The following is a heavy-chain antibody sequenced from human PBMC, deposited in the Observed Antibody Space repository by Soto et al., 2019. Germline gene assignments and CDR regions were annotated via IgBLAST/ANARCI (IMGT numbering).Heavy chain of an antibody. J-gene: IGHJ4*02. D-gene: IGHD2-8*02. CDR1: GGSFSGYY. Sequence: QVQLQQWGAGLLKPSETLSLTCAVYGGSFSGYYWTWIRQPPGTGLEWIREINHSGSTNYNPSLKSRVTISVDTSKNQCSLKLTSVTAADTAVYYCARDKITGLFDYWGQGTLVTVSS. V-gene: IGHV4-34*01. CDR3: ARDKITGLFDY. CDR2: INHSGST.